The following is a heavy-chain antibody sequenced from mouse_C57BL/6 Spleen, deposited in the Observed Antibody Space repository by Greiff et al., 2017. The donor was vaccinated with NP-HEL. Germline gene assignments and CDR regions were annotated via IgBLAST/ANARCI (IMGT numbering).Heavy chain of an antibody. CDR2: INPSNGGT. V-gene: IGHV1-53*01. CDR3: ARGGAREAFDY. CDR1: GYTFTSYW. J-gene: IGHJ2*01. Sequence: QVHVKQPGTELVKPGASVKLSCKASGYTFTSYWMHWVKQRPGQGLEWIGNINPSNGGTNYNEKFKSKATLTVDKSSSTAYMQLSSLTSEDSAVYYCARGGAREAFDYWGQGTTLTVSS.